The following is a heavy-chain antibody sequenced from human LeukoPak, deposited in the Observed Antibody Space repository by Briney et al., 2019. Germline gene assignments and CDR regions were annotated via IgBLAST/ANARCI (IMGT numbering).Heavy chain of an antibody. J-gene: IGHJ4*02. V-gene: IGHV3-30*04. Sequence: PGRSLRLSCAASGFTFSSYAMHWVRQAPGKGLEWVAVISYDGSNKYYADSVKGRFTISRDNSKNTLYLQINSLRAEDTAVYYCARSLDIVATIVDYWGQGTLVTVSS. CDR1: GFTFSSYA. CDR2: ISYDGSNK. CDR3: ARSLDIVATIVDY. D-gene: IGHD5-12*01.